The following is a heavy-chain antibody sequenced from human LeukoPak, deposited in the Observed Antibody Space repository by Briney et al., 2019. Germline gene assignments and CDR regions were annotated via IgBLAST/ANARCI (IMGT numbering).Heavy chain of an antibody. CDR2: INRSGST. V-gene: IGHV4-34*01. J-gene: IGHJ3*02. D-gene: IGHD5-12*01. CDR1: GGSLSGYY. CDR3: AKSPLPRGWATITNTFDI. Sequence: KSSETLSLTCAVYGGSLSGYYWSWTRQPPGKGLEWIGEINRSGSTNYNPSLMRPVHVELDTSKNQFSLKLSSVTAADTAVYYCAKSPLPRGWATITNTFDIGGQATPATVSS.